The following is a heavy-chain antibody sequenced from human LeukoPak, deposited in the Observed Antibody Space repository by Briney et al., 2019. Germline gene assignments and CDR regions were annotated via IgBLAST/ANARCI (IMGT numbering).Heavy chain of an antibody. Sequence: GGSLRLSCAASGFTFSSYGMHWVRQAPCKGLEWVAFIRYDGSNKYYADSVKGRFTISRDNSKNTLYLQMNSLRAEDTAVYYCANTSPKSIAARRGLDYWGQGTLVTVSS. D-gene: IGHD6-6*01. J-gene: IGHJ4*02. CDR2: IRYDGSNK. V-gene: IGHV3-30*02. CDR3: ANTSPKSIAARRGLDY. CDR1: GFTFSSYG.